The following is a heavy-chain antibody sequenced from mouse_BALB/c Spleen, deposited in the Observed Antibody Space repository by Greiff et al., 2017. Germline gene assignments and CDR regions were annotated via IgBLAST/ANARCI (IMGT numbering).Heavy chain of an antibody. CDR1: GFNIKDTY. V-gene: IGHV14-3*02. CDR3: ARYDHYAMDY. CDR2: IDPANGNT. J-gene: IGHJ4*01. Sequence: EVQLVESGAELVKPGASVKLSCTASGFNIKDTYMHWVKQRPEQGLEWIGRIDPANGNTKYDPKFQGKATITADTSSNTAYLQLSSLTSEDTAVYYCARYDHYAMDYWGQGTSVTVSS. D-gene: IGHD2-3*01.